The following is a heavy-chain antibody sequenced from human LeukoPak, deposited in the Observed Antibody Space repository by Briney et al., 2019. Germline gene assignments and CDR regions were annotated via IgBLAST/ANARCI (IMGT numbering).Heavy chain of an antibody. CDR3: ARADHYYGSGSYYMGAFDI. V-gene: IGHV3-53*01. D-gene: IGHD3-10*01. Sequence: TGGSLRLSCAASGFTVSSNYMSWVRQAPGKGLEWVSVIYSGGSTYYADSVKGRFTISRDNSKNTLYLQMNSLRAEDTAVYYCARADHYYGSGSYYMGAFDIWGQGTMVTVSS. CDR2: IYSGGST. J-gene: IGHJ3*02. CDR1: GFTVSSNY.